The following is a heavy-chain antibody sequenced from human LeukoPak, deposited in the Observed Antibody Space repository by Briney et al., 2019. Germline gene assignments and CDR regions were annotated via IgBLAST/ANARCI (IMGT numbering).Heavy chain of an antibody. J-gene: IGHJ4*02. D-gene: IGHD3-22*01. Sequence: GGSLRLSCAASGFTFSSYWMSWVRQAPGKGLEWVANIKQDGSEKYYVDSVKGRFTISRDNAKISLYLQMNSLRAEDTAVYYCARTFEYYDSSGYYYFDYWGQGTLVTVSS. CDR1: GFTFSSYW. CDR3: ARTFEYYDSSGYYYFDY. V-gene: IGHV3-7*01. CDR2: IKQDGSEK.